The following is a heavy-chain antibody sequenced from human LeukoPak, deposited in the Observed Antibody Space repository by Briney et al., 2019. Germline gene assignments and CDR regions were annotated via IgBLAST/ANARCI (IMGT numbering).Heavy chain of an antibody. D-gene: IGHD1-26*01. J-gene: IGHJ6*03. V-gene: IGHV3-21*01. Sequence: GGSPRLSCAASGFTFNNYNMNWVRQAPGKALEWVSSITSSGTYIFYADSVKGRFTISRDNAKSSLCLQMNSLRAEDTAIYYCARDPYNGNYGDSYYYYMDVWGKGTTVTISS. CDR3: ARDPYNGNYGDSYYYYMDV. CDR1: GFTFNNYN. CDR2: ITSSGTYI.